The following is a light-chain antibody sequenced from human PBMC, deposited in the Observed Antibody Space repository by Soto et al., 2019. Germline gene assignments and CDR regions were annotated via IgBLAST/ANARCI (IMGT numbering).Light chain of an antibody. J-gene: IGKJ1*01. Sequence: DIQMTQSPSSLSASVGDRVTITCRASKSISSYLNWYQQKPGKAPKLLIYAASSLQSGVPSRFSGSGSGTDFTRTISSLQPEDCATYYCQQSYSTPWTFGQGTKVEIK. CDR2: AAS. CDR3: QQSYSTPWT. V-gene: IGKV1-39*01. CDR1: KSISSY.